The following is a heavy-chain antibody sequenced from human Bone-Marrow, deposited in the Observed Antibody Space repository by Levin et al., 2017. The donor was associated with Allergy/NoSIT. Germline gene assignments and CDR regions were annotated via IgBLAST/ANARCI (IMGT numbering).Heavy chain of an antibody. D-gene: IGHD3-3*01. Sequence: ETLSLTCAASGFTVSSNYMSWVRQAPGKGLEWVSVIYSGGSTYYADSVKGRFTISRDNSKNTLYLQMNSLRAEDTAVYYCASHTILPHYWGQGTLVTVSS. J-gene: IGHJ4*02. CDR2: IYSGGST. CDR3: ASHTILPHY. CDR1: GFTVSSNY. V-gene: IGHV3-66*04.